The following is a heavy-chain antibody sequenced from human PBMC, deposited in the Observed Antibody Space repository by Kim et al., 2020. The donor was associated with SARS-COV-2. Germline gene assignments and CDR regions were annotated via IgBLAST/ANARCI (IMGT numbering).Heavy chain of an antibody. CDR2: ISYDGSNK. D-gene: IGHD6-13*01. CDR1: GFTFSSYA. Sequence: GGSLRLSCAASGFTFSSYAMHWVRQAPGKGLEWVAVISYDGSNKYYADSVKGRFTISRDNSKNTLYLQMNSLRAEDTAVYYCARLSWYGGFDYWGQGTLVTVSS. CDR3: ARLSWYGGFDY. J-gene: IGHJ4*02. V-gene: IGHV3-30-3*01.